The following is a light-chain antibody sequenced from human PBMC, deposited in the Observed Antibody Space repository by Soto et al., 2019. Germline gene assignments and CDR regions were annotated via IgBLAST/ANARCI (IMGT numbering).Light chain of an antibody. V-gene: IGLV2-14*03. CDR1: SSDVGRYNF. J-gene: IGLJ1*01. Sequence: QSALTQPASVSGSPGQSISISCTGTSSDVGRYNFVSWYQQRPGKAPKLIIYDVANRPSGISNRFSGSKSGNTASLTISGLQAEDEADYYCSSYTGSPSLVYVFGTGTKLTVL. CDR3: SSYTGSPSLVYV. CDR2: DVA.